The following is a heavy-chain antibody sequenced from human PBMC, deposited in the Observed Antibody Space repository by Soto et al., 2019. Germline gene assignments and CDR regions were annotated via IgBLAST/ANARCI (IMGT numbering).Heavy chain of an antibody. CDR2: INPSGGST. V-gene: IGHV1-46*03. Sequence: ASVKVACKASGYTFTSYYMHWVRQAPGQGLEWMGIINPSGGSTSYAQKFQGRVTMTRDTSTSTVYMELSSLRSEDTAVYYCARDGDIVVVPAASYYYYYMYVWGKGTTVTVSS. CDR1: GYTFTSYY. CDR3: ARDGDIVVVPAASYYYYYMYV. D-gene: IGHD2-2*01. J-gene: IGHJ6*03.